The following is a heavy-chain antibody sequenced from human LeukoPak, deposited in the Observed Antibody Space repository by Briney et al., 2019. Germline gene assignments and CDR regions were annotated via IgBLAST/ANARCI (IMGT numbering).Heavy chain of an antibody. Sequence: GGSLRLSCAASGFTFRNYCMTWVRQVPGKGLEWVASIKQDESEKYFLDSVKGRFTISRDNAENSLYLQMNSLRAEDTAVYYCARSRLSHNWFDPWGQGTLVTVSS. J-gene: IGHJ5*02. CDR2: IKQDESEK. D-gene: IGHD3-16*02. CDR3: ARSRLSHNWFDP. V-gene: IGHV3-7*01. CDR1: GFTFRNYC.